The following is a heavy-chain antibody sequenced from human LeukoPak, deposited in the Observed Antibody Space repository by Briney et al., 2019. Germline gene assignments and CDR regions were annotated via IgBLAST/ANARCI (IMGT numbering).Heavy chain of an antibody. D-gene: IGHD3-22*01. J-gene: IGHJ4*02. CDR2: ISYDGSNK. CDR1: GFTFSSYG. V-gene: IGHV3-30*03. CDR3: ASGYSLDY. Sequence: PGGSLRLSCAASGFTFSSYGMHWVRQAPGKGLEWVAVISYDGSNKYYADSVKGRFTISRDNSKNTLYLQMNSLRAEDTAVYYCASGYSLDYWGQGTLVTVSS.